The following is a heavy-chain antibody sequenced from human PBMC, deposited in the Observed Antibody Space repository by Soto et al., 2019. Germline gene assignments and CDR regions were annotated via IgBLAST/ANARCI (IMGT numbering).Heavy chain of an antibody. CDR2: TYYRSKWYN. CDR3: ARAPYSSGWYGGDYYGMDV. CDR1: GDSVSGNSAG. Sequence: AQTLSLTCAISGDSVSGNSAGGKGISRSGSRGLEWVGRTYYRSKWYNDYAVSVKSRITINPDTSKNQFSRQLNSVTPEDTAVYYCARAPYSSGWYGGDYYGMDVWGQGTTVTVSS. J-gene: IGHJ6*02. V-gene: IGHV6-1*01. D-gene: IGHD6-19*01.